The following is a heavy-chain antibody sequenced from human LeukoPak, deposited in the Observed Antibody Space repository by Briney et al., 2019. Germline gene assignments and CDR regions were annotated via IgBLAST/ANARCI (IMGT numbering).Heavy chain of an antibody. Sequence: PGVSLRLSCAASGFTFSSYAMHRVRQAPGKGLEWVAVISYDGSNKYYADSVKGRFTISRDNSKNTLYLQMNSLRAEDTAVYYCARDDSSGSIGTSGAFDIWGQGTMVTVSS. D-gene: IGHD3-22*01. CDR3: ARDDSSGSIGTSGAFDI. V-gene: IGHV3-30-3*01. CDR2: ISYDGSNK. J-gene: IGHJ3*02. CDR1: GFTFSSYA.